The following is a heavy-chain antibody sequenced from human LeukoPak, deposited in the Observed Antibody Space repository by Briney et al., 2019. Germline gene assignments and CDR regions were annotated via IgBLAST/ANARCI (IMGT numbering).Heavy chain of an antibody. Sequence: GSLRLSCAASGFTFSSYSMNCVRQAPGKGLEWIGNIYYSGSTYYNPSLKSRVTISVDTSKNQFSLKLNSVTAADTAVYYCARDTGSFPHVSFDIWGQGTMVTVSS. D-gene: IGHD1-26*01. CDR1: GFTFSSYS. CDR3: ARDTGSFPHVSFDI. CDR2: IYYSGST. V-gene: IGHV4-59*12. J-gene: IGHJ3*02.